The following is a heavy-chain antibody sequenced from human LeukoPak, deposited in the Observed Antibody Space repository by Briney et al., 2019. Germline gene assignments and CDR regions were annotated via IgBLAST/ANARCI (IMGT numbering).Heavy chain of an antibody. Sequence: GGSMRLSCAASGFTVSSNYMSWVRQAPGKGLEWVSVIYSGGSTYYADSVKGRFTISRDNSKNTLYLQMNSLRAEDTAVYYCARDSGSGTFDYWGQGTLVTVSS. D-gene: IGHD3-10*01. J-gene: IGHJ4*02. V-gene: IGHV3-66*01. CDR3: ARDSGSGTFDY. CDR2: IYSGGST. CDR1: GFTVSSNY.